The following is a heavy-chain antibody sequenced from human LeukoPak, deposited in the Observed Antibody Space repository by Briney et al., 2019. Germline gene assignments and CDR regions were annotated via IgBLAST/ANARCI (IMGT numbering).Heavy chain of an antibody. CDR3: AKGGYYYDSSGYLFHY. V-gene: IGHV3-49*03. CDR1: GFTFGDYA. Sequence: RSLRLSCTASGFTFGDYAMSWFRQAPGKGLEWVSFIRSKAYGGTTEYAASVKGRFTISRDDSKSIAYLQMNSLKTEDTAVCYCAKGGYYYDSSGYLFHYWGQGTLVTVSS. J-gene: IGHJ4*02. D-gene: IGHD3-22*01. CDR2: IRSKAYGGTT.